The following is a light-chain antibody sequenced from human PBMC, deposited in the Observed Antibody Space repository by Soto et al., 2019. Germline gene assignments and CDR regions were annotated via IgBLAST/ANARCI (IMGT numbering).Light chain of an antibody. V-gene: IGKV3-20*01. J-gene: IGKJ3*01. CDR2: GAS. Sequence: IVLTQSPGTLSLSPGERATLFCRASQTLSINSLAWYQQKPGQAPRLLIYGASTRHTGIPDRFNGSGSGTDFALTINRLEPEDFAVYYCQQYGGAPLTFGPGTKVNVK. CDR1: QTLSINS. CDR3: QQYGGAPLT.